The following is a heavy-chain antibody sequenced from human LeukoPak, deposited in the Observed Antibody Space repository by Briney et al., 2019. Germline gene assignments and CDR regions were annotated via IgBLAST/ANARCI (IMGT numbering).Heavy chain of an antibody. CDR2: IYYSGST. J-gene: IGHJ6*02. CDR3: ARYDYYGSGMDV. CDR1: GGSISSYY. Sequence: PSETLSLTCTVSGGSISSYYWSWIRQPPGKGLEWIGYIYYSGSTNYNPSLKSRVTISVDTSKNQFSLKLSSVTAADTAVYYCARYDYYGSGMDVWGQGTTDTVSS. D-gene: IGHD3-10*01. V-gene: IGHV4-59*01.